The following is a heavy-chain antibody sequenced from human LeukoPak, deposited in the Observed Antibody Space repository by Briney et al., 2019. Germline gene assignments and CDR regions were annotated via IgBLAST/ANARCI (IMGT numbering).Heavy chain of an antibody. J-gene: IGHJ4*02. V-gene: IGHV4-59*01. CDR1: GDSISTYY. Sequence: SETLSLTCTVSGDSISTYYWSWTRQPPGKGLEWIGYISYTGSTIYNPSLKSRVTISVDTSKNQFSLNLSSVTAADTAVYYCASHKGFWGQGTLVTVSS. CDR3: ASHKGF. CDR2: ISYTGST.